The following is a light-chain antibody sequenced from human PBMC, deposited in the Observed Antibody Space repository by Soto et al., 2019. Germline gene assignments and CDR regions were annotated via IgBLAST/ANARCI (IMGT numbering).Light chain of an antibody. Sequence: ETVLSQSPGTLSLSPGERATLSCRAGQSVSSSYLAWYHQKPGRAPRLLIYGVSTRANGIPPRFSGSGSATAFTLTISSLQSEDVAIYYCQQYPNWPPITFGQGTRLEIK. CDR3: QQYPNWPPIT. V-gene: IGKV3D-15*01. CDR1: QSVSSSY. CDR2: GVS. J-gene: IGKJ5*01.